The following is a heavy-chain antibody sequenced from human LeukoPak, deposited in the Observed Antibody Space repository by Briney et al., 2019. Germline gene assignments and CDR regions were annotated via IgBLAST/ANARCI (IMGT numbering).Heavy chain of an antibody. CDR3: AKGSRQFSRDKAGPIDY. CDR2: ISDSGDFT. V-gene: IGHV3-23*01. Sequence: GGSLRLSCAASGFTVSDNYMSWVRQAPGKGLEWFSSISDSGDFTYYADSVKGRFTISRDNSKNTLFVQMSSLRAEDTAVYYCAKGSRQFSRDKAGPIDYWGQGTLVTVSS. D-gene: IGHD6-19*01. CDR1: GFTVSDNY. J-gene: IGHJ4*02.